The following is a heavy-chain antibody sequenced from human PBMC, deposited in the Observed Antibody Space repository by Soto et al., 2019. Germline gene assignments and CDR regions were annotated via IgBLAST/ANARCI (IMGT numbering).Heavy chain of an antibody. CDR3: ARAPSNDWPNR. D-gene: IGHD1-1*01. J-gene: IGHJ4*02. V-gene: IGHV3-21*01. CDR1: GFTFSGYT. CDR2: ISSGGTYI. Sequence: PGGSLRLSCAASGFTFSGYTMNWVRQAPGRGLDWVSSISSGGTYIYYADSVKGRFTISRDNAKNSLYLQMNSLRAEDTALYYCARAPSNDWPNRWGQGTLVTVSS.